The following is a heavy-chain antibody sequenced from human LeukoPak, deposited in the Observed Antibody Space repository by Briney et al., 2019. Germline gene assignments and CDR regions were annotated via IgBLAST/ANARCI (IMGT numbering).Heavy chain of an antibody. D-gene: IGHD5-18*01. V-gene: IGHV3-21*01. J-gene: IGHJ4*02. CDR3: ARREVTREIDY. CDR1: GFTFSSYS. CDR2: ISSSSSYI. Sequence: GGSLRLSCAASGFTFSSYSMNWVRQAPGKGLEWVSSISSSSSYIYYADSVKGRFTISRDNAKNSLCLQMNSLRAEDTAVYYCARREVTREIDYWGQGTLVTVSS.